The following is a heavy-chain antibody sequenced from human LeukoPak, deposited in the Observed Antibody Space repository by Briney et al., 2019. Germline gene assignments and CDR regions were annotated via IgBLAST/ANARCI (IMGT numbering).Heavy chain of an antibody. CDR1: GGSISSDY. V-gene: IGHV4-59*08. J-gene: IGHJ4*02. Sequence: ETLSLTCTVSGGSISSDYWSWIRQPPGKGLEWIGYCHYSGSTNSNPSLSGRVTFSVDRPKNQFSLKLTSVTAADTAVYYCARHSPRFLEYLDYWGQGTLVAVSS. CDR2: CHYSGST. D-gene: IGHD3-3*01. CDR3: ARHSPRFLEYLDY.